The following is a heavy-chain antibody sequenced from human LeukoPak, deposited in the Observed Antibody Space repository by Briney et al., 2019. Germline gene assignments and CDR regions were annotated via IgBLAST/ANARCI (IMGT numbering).Heavy chain of an antibody. Sequence: TSETLSLTCTVSGGSISSDSYYWSWIRQPPGKGLEWIGYIYHSGSTYYNPSLKSRVTISVDRSKNQFSLKLSSVTAADTAVYYCAGSPRGLYDSSGYYLYWGQGTLVTVSS. V-gene: IGHV4-30-2*01. CDR1: GGSISSDSYY. CDR3: AGSPRGLYDSSGYYLY. CDR2: IYHSGST. J-gene: IGHJ4*02. D-gene: IGHD3-22*01.